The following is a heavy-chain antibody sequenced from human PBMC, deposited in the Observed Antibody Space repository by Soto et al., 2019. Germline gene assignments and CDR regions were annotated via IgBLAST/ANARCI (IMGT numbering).Heavy chain of an antibody. J-gene: IGHJ5*02. V-gene: IGHV3-21*01. D-gene: IGHD2-2*01. CDR1: GFTFSSYS. Sequence: GGSLRLSCAASGFTFSSYSMNWVRQAPGKGLEWVSSISSSSSYIYYADSVKGRFTISRDNAKNSLYLQMNSLRAEDTAVYYCNDCSSTSCYVGFDDWGQGSLVTVSS. CDR2: ISSSSSYI. CDR3: NDCSSTSCYVGFDD.